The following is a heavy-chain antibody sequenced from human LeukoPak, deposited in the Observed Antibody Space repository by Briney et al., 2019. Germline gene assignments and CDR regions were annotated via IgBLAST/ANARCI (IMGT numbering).Heavy chain of an antibody. CDR2: ITSGGTT. D-gene: IGHD5-12*01. Sequence: GGSLRLSCAASGFTFSSYAMSWVRQAPGKGLEWVSVITSGGTTYYADSVKGRFTISRDNAKNTLYLQMNSLRAEDTAAFYCGRGRPRGYSGYVIDYWGQGTPITVSS. CDR1: GFTFSSYA. J-gene: IGHJ4*02. CDR3: GRGRPRGYSGYVIDY. V-gene: IGHV3-23*01.